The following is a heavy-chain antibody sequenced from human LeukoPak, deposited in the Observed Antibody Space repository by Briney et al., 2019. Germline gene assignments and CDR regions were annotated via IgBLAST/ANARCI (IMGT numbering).Heavy chain of an antibody. CDR1: GYTFTSYY. CDR3: VREARNFAFDI. V-gene: IGHV1-46*03. D-gene: IGHD1-14*01. J-gene: IGHJ3*02. Sequence: ASVKVSCKASGYTFTSYYMHWVRQAPGQGLEWMGIINPSGGSTSYAQKFQGRVTMTRDTSTSTVYMELSSLRSEDTAVYYCVREARNFAFDIWGQGTMVTVSS. CDR2: INPSGGST.